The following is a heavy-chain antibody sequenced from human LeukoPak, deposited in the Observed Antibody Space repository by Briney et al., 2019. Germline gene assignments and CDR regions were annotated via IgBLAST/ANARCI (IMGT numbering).Heavy chain of an antibody. CDR3: ARDLEL. J-gene: IGHJ5*02. Sequence: ALVKVSCKASGYTFTSYGISWVRQAPGQGLEWMGWISAYSGNTNYAQKFQSRVIMTTDTSTSTAYMDLRSLRSDDTAVYYCARDLELWGQGTLVTVSS. CDR2: ISAYSGNT. V-gene: IGHV1-18*01. CDR1: GYTFTSYG.